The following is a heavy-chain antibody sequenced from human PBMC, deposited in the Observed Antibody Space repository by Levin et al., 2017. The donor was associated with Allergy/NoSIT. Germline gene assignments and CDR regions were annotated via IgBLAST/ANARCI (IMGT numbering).Heavy chain of an antibody. J-gene: IGHJ5*02. CDR1: GGSISSYY. CDR3: ARSGVEPHLRLDP. V-gene: IGHV4-59*01. Sequence: SPTLSLPCTVSGGSISSYYWSWIRQPPGKGLEWIGYIYDSGSTYYNPSLKSRVTISVDTSKNQFSLRLSSVTAADTAVYYCARSGVEPHLRLDPWGQGTLVTVSS. D-gene: IGHD1-14*01. CDR2: IYDSGST.